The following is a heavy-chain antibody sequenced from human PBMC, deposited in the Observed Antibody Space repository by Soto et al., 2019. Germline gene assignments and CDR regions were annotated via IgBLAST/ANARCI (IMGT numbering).Heavy chain of an antibody. J-gene: IGHJ6*02. CDR1: GGTFSNYV. Sequence: QVQLVQSGTEVKKPGSSAKVSCKASGGTFSNYVISWVRQAPGQGLEWMGGIIPLFGTTDYAKKFQGRIAITADESTTTVYMDLSSLRFEDTAVYFGEIDVGSGELSVVWGQRTMVIVSS. V-gene: IGHV1-69*01. CDR3: EIDVGSGELSVV. CDR2: IIPLFGTT. D-gene: IGHD3-10*01.